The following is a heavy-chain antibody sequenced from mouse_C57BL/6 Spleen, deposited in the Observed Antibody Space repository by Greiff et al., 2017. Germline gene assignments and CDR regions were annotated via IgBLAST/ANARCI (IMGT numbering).Heavy chain of an antibody. Sequence: VKLQQPGAELVKPGASVKLSCKASGYTFTSYWMHWVKQRPGQGLEWIGMIHPNSGSTNYNEKFKSKATLTVDKSSSTAYMQLSSLTSEDSAVYYCARLITTVVAPFDYWGQGTTLTVSS. CDR1: GYTFTSYW. CDR2: IHPNSGST. J-gene: IGHJ2*01. CDR3: ARLITTVVAPFDY. D-gene: IGHD1-1*01. V-gene: IGHV1-64*01.